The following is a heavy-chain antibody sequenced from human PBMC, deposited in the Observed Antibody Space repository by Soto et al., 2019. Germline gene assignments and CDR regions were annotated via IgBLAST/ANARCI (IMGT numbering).Heavy chain of an antibody. J-gene: IGHJ1*01. CDR2: IKSKTDGGTT. D-gene: IGHD6-19*01. CDR3: TTDPSSGWYFEYFQH. CDR1: GFTFSNAW. Sequence: GGSLRLSCAASGFTFSNAWMNWVRQAPGKGLEWVGRIKSKTDGGTTDYAAPVKGRFTISRDDSKNTLYLQMNSLKTEDTAVYYCTTDPSSGWYFEYFQHWGQGTLVTVSS. V-gene: IGHV3-15*07.